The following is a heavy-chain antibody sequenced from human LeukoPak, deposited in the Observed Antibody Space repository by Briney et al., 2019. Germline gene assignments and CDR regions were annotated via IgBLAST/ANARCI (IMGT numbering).Heavy chain of an antibody. D-gene: IGHD2-21*02. CDR3: ASGPYCGGDCHRFPFDY. V-gene: IGHV4-34*01. J-gene: IGHJ4*02. CDR2: INHSGST. CDR1: GGSFSGYY. Sequence: PSETLSLTCAVYGGSFSGYYWSWIRQPPGKGLEWIGEINHSGSTNYNPSLKSRVTISVDTSKNQFSLKLSSVTAADTAVYYCASGPYCGGDCHRFPFDYWGRGTLVTVSS.